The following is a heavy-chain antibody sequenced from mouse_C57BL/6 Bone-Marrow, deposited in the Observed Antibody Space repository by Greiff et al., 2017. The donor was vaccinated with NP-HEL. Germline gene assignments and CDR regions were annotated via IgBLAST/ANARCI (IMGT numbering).Heavy chain of an antibody. J-gene: IGHJ3*01. D-gene: IGHD2-4*01. V-gene: IGHV1-69*01. CDR1: GYTFTSYW. Sequence: VQLQQPGAELVMPGASVKLSCKAPGYTFTSYWMHWVKQRPGQGLEWIGEIDPSDSYTNYNQKFKGKSTLTVDKSSSTAYMQLSSLTSEDSAVYYCARPIYYDYGGAFAYWGQGTLVTVSA. CDR2: IDPSDSYT. CDR3: ARPIYYDYGGAFAY.